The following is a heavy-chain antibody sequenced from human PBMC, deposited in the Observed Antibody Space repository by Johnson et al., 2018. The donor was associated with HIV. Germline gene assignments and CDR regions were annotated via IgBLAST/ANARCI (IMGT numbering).Heavy chain of an antibody. Sequence: QVQLVESGGDLIQPGGSLRLSCAASGFTFSSYGMHWVRQAPGKGLEWVSTINWNGGRTGYADSVKGRFTISRDNSKNTLNLQMNSLRAEDTAVYYCARGIAAAAMTLHAFDIWGQGAVVTVPS. V-gene: IGHV3-NL1*01. J-gene: IGHJ3*02. CDR1: GFTFSSYG. D-gene: IGHD6-13*01. CDR2: INWNGGRT. CDR3: ARGIAAAAMTLHAFDI.